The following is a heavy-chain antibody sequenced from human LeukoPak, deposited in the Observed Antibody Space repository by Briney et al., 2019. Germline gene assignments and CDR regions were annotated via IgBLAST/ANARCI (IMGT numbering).Heavy chain of an antibody. CDR2: ICSSGGTI. Sequence: GGSLRLSCAASGFTFSDYYMSWIRQAPGKGLEWVSYICSSGGTIYYADSVKGRFTIPRDSAKNSLYLQMYSLRAEDTAVYYCARVHYYYDSSGYDMRGCFDYWGQGTLVTVSS. J-gene: IGHJ4*02. D-gene: IGHD3-22*01. V-gene: IGHV3-11*04. CDR3: ARVHYYYDSSGYDMRGCFDY. CDR1: GFTFSDYY.